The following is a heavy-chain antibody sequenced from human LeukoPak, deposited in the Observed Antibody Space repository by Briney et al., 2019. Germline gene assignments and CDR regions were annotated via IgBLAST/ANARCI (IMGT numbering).Heavy chain of an antibody. V-gene: IGHV3-30-3*01. J-gene: IGHJ4*02. CDR3: ARTYYYDSSGCYYPVDY. CDR2: ISYDGSNK. Sequence: GGSLRLSCAASGFTFSSYAMHWVRQAPGKGLEWVAVISYDGSNKYYADSVKGRFTISRDNSKNTLYLQMNSLRVEDTAVYYCARTYYYDSSGCYYPVDYWGQGTLVTVSS. CDR1: GFTFSSYA. D-gene: IGHD3-22*01.